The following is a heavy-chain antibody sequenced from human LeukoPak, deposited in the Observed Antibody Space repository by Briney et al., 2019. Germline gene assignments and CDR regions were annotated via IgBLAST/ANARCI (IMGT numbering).Heavy chain of an antibody. Sequence: GGSLRLSCAASGFTLDDYGMSWVRQAPGKGLEWVSGINWNGGSTGYADSVKGRFTISRDNAKNSLYLQVNSLRAEDTALYYCARDIRLSGSYLFDHWGQGTLVTVSS. CDR1: GFTLDDYG. J-gene: IGHJ4*02. CDR3: ARDIRLSGSYLFDH. D-gene: IGHD1-26*01. CDR2: INWNGGST. V-gene: IGHV3-20*04.